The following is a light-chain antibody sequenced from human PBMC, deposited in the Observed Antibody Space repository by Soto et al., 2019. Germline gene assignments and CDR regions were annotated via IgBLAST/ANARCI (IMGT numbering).Light chain of an antibody. V-gene: IGKV3-20*01. CDR2: ATS. J-gene: IGKJ1*01. CDR1: QTISKNY. Sequence: EIVLTQSPGTLSLSPGERATLSCRASQTISKNYIAWYQQKPGRAPRLLIYATSNRATGIADRFSGSGSGTDFSLTISRLESEDSAVYFCQQYGRTFGQGTKVEI. CDR3: QQYGRT.